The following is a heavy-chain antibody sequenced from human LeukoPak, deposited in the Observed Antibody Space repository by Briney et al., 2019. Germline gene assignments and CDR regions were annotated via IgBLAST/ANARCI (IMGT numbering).Heavy chain of an antibody. CDR3: ARGGDGDYEEFDY. D-gene: IGHD4-17*01. J-gene: IGHJ4*02. Sequence: PGGSLRLSCAASGFTFSDHYMDWVRQAPGKGLEWVGRTRNKANSYTTEYAASVKGRFTISRDDSKNSLYLQMNSLRAEDTAVYYCARGGDGDYEEFDYWGQGTLVTVSS. CDR2: TRNKANSYTT. V-gene: IGHV3-72*01. CDR1: GFTFSDHY.